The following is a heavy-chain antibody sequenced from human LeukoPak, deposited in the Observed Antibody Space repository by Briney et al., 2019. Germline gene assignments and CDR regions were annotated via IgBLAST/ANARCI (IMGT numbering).Heavy chain of an antibody. Sequence: ASVKVSCKASGYTLTGYYMHWVRQAPGQGLEWMGRINPNSGGTNYAQKFQGRVTMTRDTSISTAYMELSRLRSDDTAVYYCARPGIVSGARDLWGRGTLVTVSS. J-gene: IGHJ2*01. V-gene: IGHV1-2*06. CDR2: INPNSGGT. CDR1: GYTLTGYY. CDR3: ARPGIVSGARDL. D-gene: IGHD1-26*01.